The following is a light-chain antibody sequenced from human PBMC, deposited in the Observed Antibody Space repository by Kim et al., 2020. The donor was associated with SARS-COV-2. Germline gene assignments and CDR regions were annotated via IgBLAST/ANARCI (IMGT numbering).Light chain of an antibody. CDR3: AAWDDSLNGLV. CDR1: SSNIGFNT. V-gene: IGLV1-44*01. CDR2: SNN. Sequence: SELTQPPSASGTPGQRVTISCSGSSSNIGFNTVSWYQQLPGTAPKVLIYSNNQRPSGVPDRFSGSKSGTSASLAISGLQSEDEADYYCAAWDDSLNGLVFGGGTQLTVL. J-gene: IGLJ2*01.